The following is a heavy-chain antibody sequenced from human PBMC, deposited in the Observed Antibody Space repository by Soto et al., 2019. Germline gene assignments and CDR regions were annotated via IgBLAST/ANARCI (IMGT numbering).Heavy chain of an antibody. D-gene: IGHD1-26*01. V-gene: IGHV4-34*01. CDR1: GGSFSGYY. J-gene: IGHJ6*03. CDR3: ARGPLSAPYYYYYMDV. Sequence: SETLSLTCAVYGGSFSGYYWSWIRQPPGKGLEWIGEINHSGSTNYNPALKSRVTISVATSKNQFSLKLSSVTAADTAVYYCARGPLSAPYYYYYMDVWGKGTTVTVSS. CDR2: INHSGST.